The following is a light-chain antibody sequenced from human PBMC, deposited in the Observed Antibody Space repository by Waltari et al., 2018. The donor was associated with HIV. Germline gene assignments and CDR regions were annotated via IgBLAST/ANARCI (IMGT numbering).Light chain of an antibody. Sequence: DIQMTQAPSTLSASVGYSVTITCRASPSISNWLDWYHQNPWKALKLLIYKASSLESGVPSRFSGSGYGTEFTLTISSLQPDDFATYYCQQYNNYWTFGQGTKVEIK. V-gene: IGKV1-5*03. CDR1: PSISNW. J-gene: IGKJ1*01. CDR3: QQYNNYWT. CDR2: KAS.